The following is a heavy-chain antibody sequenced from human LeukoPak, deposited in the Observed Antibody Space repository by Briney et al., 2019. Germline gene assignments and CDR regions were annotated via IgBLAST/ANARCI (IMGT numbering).Heavy chain of an antibody. CDR3: ARGTTAAAGIFDC. CDR1: GGSISSYY. D-gene: IGHD6-13*01. Sequence: PSETLSLTCTVSGGSISSYYWSWIRQPPGKGLEWIGEINHSGSTNYNPSLKSRVTISVDTSKNQFSLKLSSVTAADTAVYYCARGTTAAAGIFDCWGQGTLVTVSS. J-gene: IGHJ4*02. CDR2: INHSGST. V-gene: IGHV4-34*01.